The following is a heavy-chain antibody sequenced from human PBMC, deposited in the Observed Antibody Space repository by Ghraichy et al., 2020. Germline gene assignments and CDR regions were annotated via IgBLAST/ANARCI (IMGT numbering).Heavy chain of an antibody. J-gene: IGHJ4*02. Sequence: SETLSLTCTVSGGSISSSSYYWGWIRQPPGKGLEWIGSIYYSGSTYYNPSLKSRVTISVDTSKNQFSLKLSSVTAADTAVYYCASGSIAAAGRFDYWGQGTLVTVSS. CDR2: IYYSGST. D-gene: IGHD6-13*01. V-gene: IGHV4-39*01. CDR3: ASGSIAAAGRFDY. CDR1: GGSISSSSYY.